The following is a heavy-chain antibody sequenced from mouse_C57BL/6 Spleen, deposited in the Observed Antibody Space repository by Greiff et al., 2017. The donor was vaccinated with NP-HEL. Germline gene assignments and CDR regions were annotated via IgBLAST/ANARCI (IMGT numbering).Heavy chain of an antibody. CDR2: INPDSSTI. CDR1: GIDFSRYW. Sequence: AASGIDFSRYWMCWVRRAPGKGLEWIGEINPDSSTIHYAPSLQDKFIISRDNAKNTLYLQMSKVRSEDTALYYCARNWDYAMDYWGQGTSVTVSS. D-gene: IGHD4-1*01. CDR3: ARNWDYAMDY. V-gene: IGHV4-1*01. J-gene: IGHJ4*01.